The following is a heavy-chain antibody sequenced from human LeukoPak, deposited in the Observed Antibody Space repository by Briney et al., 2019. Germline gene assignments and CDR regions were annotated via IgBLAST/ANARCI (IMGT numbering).Heavy chain of an antibody. V-gene: IGHV4-59*01. CDR3: ARGGYGDYFGY. D-gene: IGHD4-17*01. J-gene: IGHJ4*02. Sequence: PSETLSLTCTVSGGSISSYYWSWIRQPPGKGLEWIGYIYYSGSTNYNPSLKSRVTISVDTSKNQFSPKLSSVTAADTAVYYCARGGYGDYFGYWGQGTLVTVSS. CDR2: IYYSGST. CDR1: GGSISSYY.